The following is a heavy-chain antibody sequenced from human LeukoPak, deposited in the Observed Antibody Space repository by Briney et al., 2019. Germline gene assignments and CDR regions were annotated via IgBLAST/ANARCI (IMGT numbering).Heavy chain of an antibody. D-gene: IGHD3-3*01. V-gene: IGHV6-1*01. J-gene: IGHJ4*02. CDR3: ARDVITIFGTYYFDY. CDR2: TYYRSKWYN. CDR1: GDSVSSNSAG. Sequence: KFSQTLSLTCGISGDSVSSNSAGWHWIRQSPSRGLEWLGRTYYRSKWYNDYAVSVKSRITINPDTSKNQFSLQLNSVTPEDTAVYYCARDVITIFGTYYFDYWGQGTLVTVSS.